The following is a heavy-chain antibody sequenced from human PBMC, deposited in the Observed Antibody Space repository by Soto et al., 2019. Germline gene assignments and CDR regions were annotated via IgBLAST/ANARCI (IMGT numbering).Heavy chain of an antibody. CDR3: AIDLGYSGWGSYPRYGMDV. CDR1: GFTFSSYG. CDR2: IWYDGSNK. J-gene: IGHJ6*02. Sequence: GGSLRLSCAASGFTFSSYGMHWVRQAPGKGLEWVAVIWYDGSNKYYADSVKGRFTISRDNSKNTLYLQMNSLRAEDTAVYYCAIDLGYSGWGSYPRYGMDVLGQGTTFTVSS. D-gene: IGHD3-10*01. V-gene: IGHV3-33*01.